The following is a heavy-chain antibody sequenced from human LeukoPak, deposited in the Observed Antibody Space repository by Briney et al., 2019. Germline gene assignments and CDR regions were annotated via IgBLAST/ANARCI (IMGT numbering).Heavy chain of an antibody. Sequence: ASVKVSRKASGYTFTSYDINWVRQATGQGLEWMGWINPNSGNTGYAQKFQGRITMTRNTSISTAYMELSSLRSEDTAVYYCVTYYDILTLSGADAFDIWGQGTMVTVSS. J-gene: IGHJ3*02. CDR3: VTYYDILTLSGADAFDI. CDR1: GYTFTSYD. V-gene: IGHV1-8*01. CDR2: INPNSGNT. D-gene: IGHD3-9*01.